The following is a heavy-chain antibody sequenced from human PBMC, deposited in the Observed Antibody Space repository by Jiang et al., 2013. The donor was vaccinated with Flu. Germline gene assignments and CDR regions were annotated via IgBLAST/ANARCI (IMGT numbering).Heavy chain of an antibody. J-gene: IGHJ4*02. D-gene: IGHD5-12*01. V-gene: IGHV4-39*07. Sequence: GSGLVKPSETLSLTCTVSGGSVTSDTYYWVWIRQPPGKGLEWIGSIYYSGSTYYKPSLKSRVTMSVDTSKNQFSLKLTSVTAADTAVYYCARAQKYSGFELPYYDFWGQGTMVIVSS. CDR3: ARAQKYSGFELPYYDF. CDR2: IYYSGST. CDR1: GGSVTSDTYY.